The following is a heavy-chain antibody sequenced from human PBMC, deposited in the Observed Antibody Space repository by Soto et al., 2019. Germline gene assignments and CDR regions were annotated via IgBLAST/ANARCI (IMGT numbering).Heavy chain of an antibody. V-gene: IGHV4-34*01. J-gene: IGHJ4*02. CDR1: GGSFSGYY. CDR2: INHSGST. CDR3: ARGIYYDSSGYYYRRDYFDY. D-gene: IGHD3-22*01. Sequence: SSETLSLTCAVYGGSFSGYYWSWIRQPPGKGLEWIGEINHSGSTNYNPSLKSRVTISVDTSKNQFSLKLSSVTAADTAVYYCARGIYYDSSGYYYRRDYFDYWGQGTLVTVSS.